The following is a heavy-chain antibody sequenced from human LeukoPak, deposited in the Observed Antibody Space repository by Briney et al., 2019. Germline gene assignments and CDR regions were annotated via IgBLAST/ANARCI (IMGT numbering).Heavy chain of an antibody. D-gene: IGHD3-10*01. V-gene: IGHV4-61*01. CDR2: IYYTGST. Sequence: SETLSLTCTVSGGSVSGGTYYWSWIRQPPGKGLEWIGYIYYTGSTNYNPSLKSRLTISVDTSKNQFSLKLSSVTAADTAAYYCARRGGSGRGFDYWGQGTLVTVSS. CDR1: GGSVSGGTYY. CDR3: ARRGGSGRGFDY. J-gene: IGHJ4*02.